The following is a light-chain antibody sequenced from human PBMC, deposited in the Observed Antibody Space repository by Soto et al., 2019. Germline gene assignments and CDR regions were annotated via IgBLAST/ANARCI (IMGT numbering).Light chain of an antibody. V-gene: IGLV4-69*01. CDR2: LNSDGSH. J-gene: IGLJ2*01. CDR3: QTGGTGIQV. CDR1: SGHSNYA. Sequence: QLVLTQSPSASASLGASVKLTCTLSSGHSNYAIAWHQQQPEKGPRYLMKLNSDGSHSKGDGIPDRFSGSSSGAERYLTVSSLQSEDEADYYCQTGGTGIQVFGGGTKLTVL.